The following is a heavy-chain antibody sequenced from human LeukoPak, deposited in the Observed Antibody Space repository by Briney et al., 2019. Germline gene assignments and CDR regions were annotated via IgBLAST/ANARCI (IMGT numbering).Heavy chain of an antibody. J-gene: IGHJ4*02. V-gene: IGHV3-30*02. Sequence: GGSLRLSCAASGFIFSSNGMHWVRQAPGKGLEWLTFIRYDGSKKYYADSVKGRFTISRDNSKNTLYLQMNSLRAEDTAVYYCAKAMVRGVIDYWGQGTLVTVSS. CDR2: IRYDGSKK. CDR3: AKAMVRGVIDY. D-gene: IGHD3-10*01. CDR1: GFIFSSNG.